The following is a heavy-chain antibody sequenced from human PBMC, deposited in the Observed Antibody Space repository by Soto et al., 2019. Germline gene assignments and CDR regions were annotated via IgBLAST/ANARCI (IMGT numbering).Heavy chain of an antibody. CDR2: INPSGVT. D-gene: IGHD1-7*01. CDR3: ARGSELPPSSY. V-gene: IGHV4-34*01. J-gene: IGHJ4*02. Sequence: SETLSLTCAVYGGSVSDYYRTWIRQPPGKGLEWIGEINPSGVTNSNPSLKSRVSISVDTTKNQFPLKLTSVTDADTAVYYCARGSELPPSSYWGQGILVTVS. CDR1: GGSVSDYY.